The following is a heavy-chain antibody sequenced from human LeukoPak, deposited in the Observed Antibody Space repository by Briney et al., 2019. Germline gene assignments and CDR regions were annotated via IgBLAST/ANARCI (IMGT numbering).Heavy chain of an antibody. V-gene: IGHV3-23*01. CDR2: ISGSGGST. J-gene: IGHJ4*02. D-gene: IGHD6-6*01. CDR3: AKDSYSSSSGGYFDY. CDR1: GFTFSCYA. Sequence: QPGGSLRLSCAASGFTFSCYAMSWVRQAPGKGLEWVSAISGSGGSTYYAASVKGRFTTSRDNSKNTLYLQRNSLRAEDTAVYYCAKDSYSSSSGGYFDYWGQGTLVTVSS.